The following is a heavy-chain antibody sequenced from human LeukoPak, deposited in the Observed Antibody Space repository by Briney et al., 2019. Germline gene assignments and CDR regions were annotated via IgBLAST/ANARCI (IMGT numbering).Heavy chain of an antibody. D-gene: IGHD4-23*01. CDR3: ARVLATTVVRLDAFDI. J-gene: IGHJ3*02. CDR2: IKQDGSEK. Sequence: PGGSLRLSCAASGFTFSSYWMTWVRQAAGKGLEWVANIKQDGSEKYYVDSVKGRFTISRDNAKNSLYLQMNSLRAEDTAVYYCARVLATTVVRLDAFDIWGQGTMVTVSS. CDR1: GFTFSSYW. V-gene: IGHV3-7*01.